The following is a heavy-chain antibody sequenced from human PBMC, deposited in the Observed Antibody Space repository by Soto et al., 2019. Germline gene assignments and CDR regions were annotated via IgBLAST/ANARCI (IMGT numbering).Heavy chain of an antibody. CDR3: ARSMYSTSAQLYYGMDV. V-gene: IGHV4-39*07. Sequence: PSETLSLTCTVSGGSISSSSYYWGWIRQPPGKGLEWIGSIYYSGITYYNLSLKSRVTISVDTSKNQLSLKLSSATAADTAVYYCARSMYSTSAQLYYGMDVWGQGTTVTVSS. J-gene: IGHJ6*02. CDR1: GGSISSSSYY. D-gene: IGHD6-6*01. CDR2: IYYSGIT.